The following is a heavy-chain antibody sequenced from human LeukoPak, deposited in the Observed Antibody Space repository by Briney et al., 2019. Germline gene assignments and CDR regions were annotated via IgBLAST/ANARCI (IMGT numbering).Heavy chain of an antibody. Sequence: GGSLRLSCAASGFTFSSYWMSWVRQAPGKGLEWVANIKEDGSEKYYVDSVKGRFTISRDNAKNSLYLQMNSLRAEDTAVYYCARDPGIAALGYWGQGTLVTVSS. CDR3: ARDPGIAALGY. V-gene: IGHV3-7*01. D-gene: IGHD6-13*01. CDR1: GFTFSSYW. J-gene: IGHJ4*02. CDR2: IKEDGSEK.